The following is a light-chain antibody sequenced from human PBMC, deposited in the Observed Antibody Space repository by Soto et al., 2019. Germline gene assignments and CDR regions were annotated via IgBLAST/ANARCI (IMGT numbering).Light chain of an antibody. V-gene: IGKV1-5*03. CDR2: KAS. CDR3: QQYNSYSWT. CDR1: QSISSW. Sequence: DIQMTQSPSTLAASVGDRVPITCRASQSISSWLAWYQQKPGKAPKLLIYKASSLESGVPSRFSGSGSGTEVTLTISSLQPDDFATYYCQQYNSYSWTFGQGTKVEIK. J-gene: IGKJ1*01.